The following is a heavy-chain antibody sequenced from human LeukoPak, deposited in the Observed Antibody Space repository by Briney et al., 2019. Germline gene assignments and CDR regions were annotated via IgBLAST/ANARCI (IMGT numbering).Heavy chain of an antibody. D-gene: IGHD3-9*01. CDR2: INAGNGNT. CDR1: GYTFTSYA. J-gene: IGHJ5*02. Sequence: GASVKVSCKASGYTFTSYAMHWVRQAPGQRLEWMGWINAGNGNTKYSQKFQGRVTITRDTSASTAYMELSSLRSEDTAVYYCARAPYDILTGYSLNWFDPWGQGTLVTVSS. V-gene: IGHV1-3*01. CDR3: ARAPYDILTGYSLNWFDP.